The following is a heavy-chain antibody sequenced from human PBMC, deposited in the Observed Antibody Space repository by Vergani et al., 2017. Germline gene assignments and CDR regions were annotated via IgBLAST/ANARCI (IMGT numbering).Heavy chain of an antibody. J-gene: IGHJ3*01. CDR1: GFTVSSNY. Sequence: EVQLVESGGGLVQPGGSLRLSCAASGFTVSSNYMSWVRQAPGKGLEWVSVIYSGGSTYYADSVKGRFTISRHNSKNTRYLQMNSLRAEDTAVYYCAREGCSSTSCYDFWGQGTMVTVSS. D-gene: IGHD2-2*01. CDR3: AREGCSSTSCYDF. V-gene: IGHV3-53*04. CDR2: IYSGGST.